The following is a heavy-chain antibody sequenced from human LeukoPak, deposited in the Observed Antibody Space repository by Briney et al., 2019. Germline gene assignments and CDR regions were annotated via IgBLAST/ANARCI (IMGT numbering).Heavy chain of an antibody. CDR3: ARDQSITMINWFNP. J-gene: IGHJ5*02. V-gene: IGHV1-69*04. Sequence: SVKVSCKASGSTFSSYAISWVRQAPGQGLEWMGRIIPILGIANYAQKFQGRVTITADKSTSTAYMELSSLRSEDTAVYYCARDQSITMINWFNPWGQGTLVTVSS. CDR2: IIPILGIA. D-gene: IGHD3-22*01. CDR1: GSTFSSYA.